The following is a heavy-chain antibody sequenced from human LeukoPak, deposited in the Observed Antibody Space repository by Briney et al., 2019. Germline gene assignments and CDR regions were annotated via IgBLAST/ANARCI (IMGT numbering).Heavy chain of an antibody. D-gene: IGHD1-26*01. V-gene: IGHV3-23*01. CDR3: AKGQGSGSYLTFDY. CDR2: ISGGGETT. Sequence: RAGGSLRLSCAASGFTFNNYAMNWVRQAPGKGLEWVSSISGGGETTYYADSAKGRFTISRDNSQNTLYLQMNSLRAEDTAVYYCAKGQGSGSYLTFDYWGQGTLVTVSS. J-gene: IGHJ4*02. CDR1: GFTFNNYA.